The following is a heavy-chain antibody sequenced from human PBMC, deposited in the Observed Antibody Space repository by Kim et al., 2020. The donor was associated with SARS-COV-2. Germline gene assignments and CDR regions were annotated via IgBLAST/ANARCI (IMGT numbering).Heavy chain of an antibody. CDR2: ISYDGSNK. V-gene: IGHV3-30*18. Sequence: GGSLRLSCAASGFTFSSYGMHWVRQAPGKGLEWVAVISYDGSNKYYADSVKGRFTISRDNSKNTLYLQMNSLRAEDTAVYYCAKVSSGWYGFDPNWGQGTLVTVSS. D-gene: IGHD6-19*01. J-gene: IGHJ4*02. CDR3: AKVSSGWYGFDPN. CDR1: GFTFSSYG.